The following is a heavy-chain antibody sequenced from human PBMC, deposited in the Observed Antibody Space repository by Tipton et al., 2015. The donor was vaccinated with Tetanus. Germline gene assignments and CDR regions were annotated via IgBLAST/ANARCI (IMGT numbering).Heavy chain of an antibody. V-gene: IGHV3-7*01. D-gene: IGHD6-13*01. CDR1: GFTFSSYW. J-gene: IGHJ4*02. Sequence: SLRLSCVASGFTFSSYWMSWVRQAPGKGLEWVANIKTDGSERYYVDSVKGRFTISRDNAKNSVYLQMNSLRVEDTAVYYCVRGPHRAAPDAYWGQGTLVIVSS. CDR2: IKTDGSER. CDR3: VRGPHRAAPDAY.